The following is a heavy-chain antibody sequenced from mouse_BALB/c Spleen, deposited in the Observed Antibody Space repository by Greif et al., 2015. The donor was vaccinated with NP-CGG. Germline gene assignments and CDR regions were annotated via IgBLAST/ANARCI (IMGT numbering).Heavy chain of an antibody. CDR1: GYSFTGYT. V-gene: IGHV1-18*01. CDR2: INPYNGGT. CDR3: AREGNGNYDAMDY. Sequence: DVHLVESGPELVKPGASMKISCKASGYSFTGYTMNWVKQSHGKNLEWIGLINPYNGGTSYNQKFKGKATLTVDKSSSTAYMELLSLTSEDSAVYYCAREGNGNYDAMDYWGQGTSVTVSS. D-gene: IGHD2-1*01. J-gene: IGHJ4*01.